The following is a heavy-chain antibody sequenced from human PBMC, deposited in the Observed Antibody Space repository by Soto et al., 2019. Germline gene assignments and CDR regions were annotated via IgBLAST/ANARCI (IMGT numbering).Heavy chain of an antibody. CDR2: IYWDADK. CDR3: AHRVLRTVFGLVTTTAIYFDF. V-gene: IGHV2-5*02. CDR1: GFSLTTSGVG. J-gene: IGHJ4*02. D-gene: IGHD3-3*01. Sequence: QITLNESGPTVVRPTETLTLTCRFSGFSLTTSGVGVGWIRQSPGKAPEWLALIYWDADKRYSASLKSRLTITKDTSKNQVVLTVSDLDTTDTATYYCAHRVLRTVFGLVTTTAIYFDFWGQGTPVAVSS.